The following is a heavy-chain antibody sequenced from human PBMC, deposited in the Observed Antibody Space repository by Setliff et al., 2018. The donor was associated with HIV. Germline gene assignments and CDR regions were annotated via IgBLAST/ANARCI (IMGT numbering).Heavy chain of an antibody. CDR1: GDSIRSNLNY. V-gene: IGHV4-39*07. J-gene: IGHJ3*02. D-gene: IGHD6-19*01. CDR2: IYYSGSN. Sequence: SETLSLTCTVSGDSIRSNLNYWGWIRQPPGKGLEWIGIIYYSGSNYDNPSLKNRVAMSMDTSRNQFSLKLSSVTAADTAVYYCARPNSSGWYPGAFDIWGQGTMVT. CDR3: ARPNSSGWYPGAFDI.